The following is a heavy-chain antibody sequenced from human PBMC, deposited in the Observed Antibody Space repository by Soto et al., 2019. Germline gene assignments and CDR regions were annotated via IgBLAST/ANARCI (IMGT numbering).Heavy chain of an antibody. CDR2: ISAHNGNT. CDR1: GYTFTSCG. D-gene: IGHD1-1*01. J-gene: IGHJ4*02. V-gene: IGHV1-18*01. CDR3: ARGRYGDY. Sequence: QVHLVQYGAEVKKPGASVKVSCKGSGYTFTSCGITWVRQAHGQGLEWMGWISAHNGNTNYAQKLQGRVIVTRDTSTITAYLELRSLRSDDTAVYYCARGRYGDYWGQGALVTVSS.